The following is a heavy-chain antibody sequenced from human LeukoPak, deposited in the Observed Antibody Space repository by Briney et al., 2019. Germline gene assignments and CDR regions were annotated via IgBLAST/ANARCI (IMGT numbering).Heavy chain of an antibody. V-gene: IGHV4-34*01. CDR2: INHSGST. CDR1: GGSSSGYY. CDR3: AIRPHCSSTSCYSFDY. J-gene: IGHJ4*02. D-gene: IGHD2-2*02. Sequence: SETLSLTCAVYGGSSSGYYWSWIRQPPGKGLEWIGEINHSGSTNYNPSLKSRVTISVDTSKNQFSLKLSSVTAADTAVYYCAIRPHCSSTSCYSFDYWGQGTLVTVSS.